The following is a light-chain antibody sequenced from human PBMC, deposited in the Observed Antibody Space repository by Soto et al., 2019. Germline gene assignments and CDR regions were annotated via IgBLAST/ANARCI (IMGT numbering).Light chain of an antibody. Sequence: DIQMTQSPSTLSASVGDRVTITCRASQSISSWLAWYQQKPGKAPKVLIYDASSLESGVPSRFSGSGSGTEFTLTISSLQPDDFATYYCQHYNSYSPTFGQGTKVDIK. J-gene: IGKJ1*01. V-gene: IGKV1-5*01. CDR3: QHYNSYSPT. CDR2: DAS. CDR1: QSISSW.